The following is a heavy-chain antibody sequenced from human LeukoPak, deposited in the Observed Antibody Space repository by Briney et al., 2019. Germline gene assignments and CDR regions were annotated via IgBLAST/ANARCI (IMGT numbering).Heavy chain of an antibody. CDR1: GFTFGDYA. Sequence: QSGRSLRLSCTASGFTFGDYAMSWVRQAPGKGLEWVGFIRSKAYGGTTEYAASVKGRFTISRDDSKSIAYLQMNSLKAEDTAVYYCTRDQGNVLRFWGDNWFDPWGQGTLVTVSS. CDR2: IRSKAYGGTT. V-gene: IGHV3-49*04. D-gene: IGHD3-3*01. J-gene: IGHJ5*02. CDR3: TRDQGNVLRFWGDNWFDP.